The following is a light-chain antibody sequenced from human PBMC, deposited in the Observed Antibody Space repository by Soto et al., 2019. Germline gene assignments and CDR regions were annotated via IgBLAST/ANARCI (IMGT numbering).Light chain of an antibody. V-gene: IGLV1-36*01. CDR2: YDD. CDR3: AAWDDSLNAVV. CDR1: SSNIGNNA. J-gene: IGLJ2*01. Sequence: QSGLTQPPSVSEAPRQRVTISCSGSSSNIGNNAVNWYQQLPGKAPKLLIYYDDLLPSGVSDRFSGSKSGTSASLAISGLQSEDEADYYCAAWDDSLNAVVFGGGTKVTVL.